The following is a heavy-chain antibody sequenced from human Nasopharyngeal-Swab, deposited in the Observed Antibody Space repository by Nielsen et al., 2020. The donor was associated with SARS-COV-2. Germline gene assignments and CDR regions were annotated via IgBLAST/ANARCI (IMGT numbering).Heavy chain of an antibody. D-gene: IGHD3-3*01. CDR2: ISSSRGYI. CDR1: GFTFNNYN. Sequence: ESLKISCAASGFTFNNYNFNLVRQAPGKGLAWVSSISSSRGYIYYADSVKGRFTIPRDNAKNTLYLQMNSLRAEDTAMYYCARDGLDYDFWSAYFMDVWGQGTTVTVSS. CDR3: ARDGLDYDFWSAYFMDV. J-gene: IGHJ6*02. V-gene: IGHV3-21*01.